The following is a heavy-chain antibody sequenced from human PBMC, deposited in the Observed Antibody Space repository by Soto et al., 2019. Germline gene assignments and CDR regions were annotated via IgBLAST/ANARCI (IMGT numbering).Heavy chain of an antibody. CDR1: GASTVSHYH. D-gene: IGHD1-26*01. CDR3: ALALGPTTGLDY. Sequence: SETLSLTCSVSGASTVSHYHWTWIRQPPGKGLEWMGYIFNSGTTFYNPSLTSRLSISMDTSGNHFSLELRSVTAADTAVYYCALALGPTTGLDYWGQGTLVTVSS. CDR2: IFNSGTT. J-gene: IGHJ4*02. V-gene: IGHV4-31*02.